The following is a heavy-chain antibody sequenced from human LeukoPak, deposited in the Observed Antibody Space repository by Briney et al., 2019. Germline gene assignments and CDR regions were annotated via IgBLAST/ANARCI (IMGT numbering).Heavy chain of an antibody. J-gene: IGHJ4*02. Sequence: GRSLRLSCAASGFTFNDYAMHWVRQAPGKGLEWVSGMSWNSGSIGYAASVKGRFTISRDNAKNSLYLQMTSLRAEDTALYYCATDIGSHSGWTDWGQGTLVTVSS. V-gene: IGHV3-9*01. CDR3: ATDIGSHSGWTD. D-gene: IGHD6-19*01. CDR2: MSWNSGSI. CDR1: GFTFNDYA.